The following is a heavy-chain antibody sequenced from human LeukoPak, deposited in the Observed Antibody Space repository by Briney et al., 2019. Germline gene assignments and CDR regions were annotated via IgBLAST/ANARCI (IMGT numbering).Heavy chain of an antibody. Sequence: PGGSLRLSCAASGFTFSSYAMSWVRQAPGKGLEWVSAISGSGGSTYYADSVKGRFTISRDNPKNTLYLQMNSLRAEDTAVYYCARGAAGSGYSFFDYWGQGTLVTVSS. J-gene: IGHJ4*02. CDR3: ARGAAGSGYSFFDY. V-gene: IGHV3-23*01. CDR1: GFTFSSYA. CDR2: ISGSGGST. D-gene: IGHD3-22*01.